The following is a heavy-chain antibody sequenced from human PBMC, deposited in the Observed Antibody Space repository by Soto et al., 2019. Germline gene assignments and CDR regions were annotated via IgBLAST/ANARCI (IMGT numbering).Heavy chain of an antibody. CDR1: GFTFSTYG. Sequence: QVQLVESGGGVVQPGRSLRLSCAASGFTFSTYGMHWVRQAPGKGLEWVAVISYDGSNKYYANSVKGRFTISRDNSKKALYLQMNSLRAEDTAVYYCAKGHRADLVGATTGGWYFDLWGRGTLVTVSS. CDR2: ISYDGSNK. CDR3: AKGHRADLVGATTGGWYFDL. D-gene: IGHD1-26*01. J-gene: IGHJ2*01. V-gene: IGHV3-30*18.